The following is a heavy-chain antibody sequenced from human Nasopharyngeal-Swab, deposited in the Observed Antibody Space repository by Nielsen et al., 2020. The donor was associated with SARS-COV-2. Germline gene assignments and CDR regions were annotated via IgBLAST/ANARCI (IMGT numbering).Heavy chain of an antibody. CDR3: ARPYSNYGASYYYYYYMDV. J-gene: IGHJ6*03. CDR2: MNPNSGNT. CDR1: GYTFTSYD. D-gene: IGHD4-11*01. V-gene: IGHV1-8*01. Sequence: ASVKVSCKASGYTFTSYDINWVRQATGQGLEWMGWMNPNSGNTGYAQKFQGRVTMTRNTSISTAYMELSSLRSEDTAVYYCARPYSNYGASYYYYYYMDVWGKGTTATVSS.